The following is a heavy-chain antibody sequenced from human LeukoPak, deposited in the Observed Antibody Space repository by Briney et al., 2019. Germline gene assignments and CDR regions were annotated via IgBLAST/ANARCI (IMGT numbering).Heavy chain of an antibody. Sequence: GGSLRLSCAASGITFSSYAMHWVRQAPGKGLEWVAVISYDGSNKYYADSVKGRFTISRDNSKNTLYLQMNSLRAEDTAVYYCARVMGRYCSSTSCYVDHWGQGTLVTVSS. CDR1: GITFSSYA. CDR2: ISYDGSNK. J-gene: IGHJ4*02. V-gene: IGHV3-30*04. D-gene: IGHD2-2*01. CDR3: ARVMGRYCSSTSCYVDH.